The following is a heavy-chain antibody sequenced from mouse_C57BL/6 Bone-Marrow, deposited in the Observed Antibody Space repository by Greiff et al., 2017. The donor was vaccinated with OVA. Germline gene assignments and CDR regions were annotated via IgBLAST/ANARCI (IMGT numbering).Heavy chain of an antibody. CDR3: TRKGLYYGNGRWYFDV. Sequence: QVQLKQSGAELVRPGASVTLSCKASGYTFTDYEMHWVKQTPVHGLEWIGAIDPETGGTAYNQKFKGKAKLTADKSSSTAYMELRSLTSEDSAVSYCTRKGLYYGNGRWYFDVWGTGTTVTVSS. CDR1: GYTFTDYE. CDR2: IDPETGGT. J-gene: IGHJ1*03. V-gene: IGHV1-15*01. D-gene: IGHD1-1*01.